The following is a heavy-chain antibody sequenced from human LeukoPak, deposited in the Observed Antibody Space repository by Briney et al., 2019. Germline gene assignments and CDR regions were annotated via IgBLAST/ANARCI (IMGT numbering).Heavy chain of an antibody. V-gene: IGHV3-23*01. CDR3: ATTDDSSTYYYYGMDV. Sequence: GGSLRLSCAASGFTFSNYAMSWVRQAPGKGLEWVSSISGSGGSTYYADSVKGRFTISRDNSKNTLYLQMNSLRAEDTAVYYCATTDDSSTYYYYGMDVWGQGTTVTVSS. CDR1: GFTFSNYA. CDR2: ISGSGGST. D-gene: IGHD2-2*01. J-gene: IGHJ6*02.